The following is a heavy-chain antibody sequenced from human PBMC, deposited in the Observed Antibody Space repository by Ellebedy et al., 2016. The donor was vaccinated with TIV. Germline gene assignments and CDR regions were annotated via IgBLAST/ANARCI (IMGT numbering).Heavy chain of an antibody. D-gene: IGHD5-18*01. CDR1: GFTFSNAW. Sequence: PGGSLRLSCAASGFTFSNAWMNWVRQAPGKGLEWVGRIKSKTDGGAADYAAPVKGRFTISRDDSKNTLYLQMNSLKTEDTAVYFCTTVYRYNYDTVWGQGTLVTVSS. CDR2: IKSKTDGGAA. V-gene: IGHV3-15*01. CDR3: TTVYRYNYDTV. J-gene: IGHJ4*02.